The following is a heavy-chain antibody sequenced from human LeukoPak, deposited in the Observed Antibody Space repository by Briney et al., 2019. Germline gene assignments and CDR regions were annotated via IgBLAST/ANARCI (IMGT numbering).Heavy chain of an antibody. CDR3: ARVHYGSGSYYNYFDY. J-gene: IGHJ4*02. D-gene: IGHD3-10*01. Sequence: PSETLSLTCTVSGGSISSYYWSWTRQPPGKGLEWIGYIYYSGSTNYNPSLKSRVTISVDTSKNQFSLKLSSVTAADTAVYYCARVHYGSGSYYNYFDYWGQGTLVTVSS. CDR2: IYYSGST. CDR1: GGSISSYY. V-gene: IGHV4-59*01.